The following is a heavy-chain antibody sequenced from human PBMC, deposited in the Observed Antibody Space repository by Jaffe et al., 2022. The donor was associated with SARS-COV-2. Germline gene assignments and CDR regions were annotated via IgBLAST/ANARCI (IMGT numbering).Heavy chain of an antibody. Sequence: QVQLQESGPGLVKPSETLSLTCTVSGGSISSYYWSWIRQPPGKGLEWIGYIYYSGSTNYNPSLKSRVIILVDRSKNQFSLKLSSVTAADTAVYYCARIRGSYEPDQHYYYYYMDVWGKGTTVTVSS. V-gene: IGHV4-59*01. CDR2: IYYSGST. CDR1: GGSISSYY. D-gene: IGHD1-26*01. J-gene: IGHJ6*03. CDR3: ARIRGSYEPDQHYYYYYMDV.